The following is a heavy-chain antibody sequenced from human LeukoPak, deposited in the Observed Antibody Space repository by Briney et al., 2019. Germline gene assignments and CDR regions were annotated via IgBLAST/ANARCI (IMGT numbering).Heavy chain of an antibody. Sequence: PGGPLRLSSAASGFPFISNYMSGVRQAPGKGLEWVSVIYSGGSAYYADSVKGRFTISRDNSKNTLYVQMNSLRAEHTAVYYCASTTLRSFVVTHVGRFYMDVWGKGTTVTVSS. D-gene: IGHD4-23*01. CDR2: IYSGGSA. CDR1: GFPFISNY. J-gene: IGHJ6*03. CDR3: ASTTLRSFVVTHVGRFYMDV. V-gene: IGHV3-53*01.